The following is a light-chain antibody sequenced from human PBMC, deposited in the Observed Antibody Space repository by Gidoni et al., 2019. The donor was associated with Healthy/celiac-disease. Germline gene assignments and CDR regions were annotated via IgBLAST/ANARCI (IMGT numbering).Light chain of an antibody. J-gene: IGKJ1*01. CDR1: QSVLYSPNNKNY. Sequence: DIVMTQSPDPLAASLGERATINCKSSQSVLYSPNNKNYLAWYQQKPGQPPKLLIYWASTRESGVPDRFSGSGSGTDFTLTISSLQAEDVAVYYCQQYYSTPGTFGQGTKVEIK. CDR3: QQYYSTPGT. V-gene: IGKV4-1*01. CDR2: WAS.